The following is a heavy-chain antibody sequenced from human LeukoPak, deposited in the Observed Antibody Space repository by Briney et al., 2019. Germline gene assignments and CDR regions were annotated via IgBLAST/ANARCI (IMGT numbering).Heavy chain of an antibody. CDR2: ISGSGGST. V-gene: IGHV3-23*01. Sequence: GGSLRLSCAASGFTFSSYAMSWVRQAPGKGLEWVSAISGSGGSTYYADSVKGRFTISRDNSKNTLYLQMNSLRAEDTAVYYCAEMPLPDIVVVVAFFDYWGQGTLVTVSS. D-gene: IGHD2-15*01. CDR1: GFTFSSYA. J-gene: IGHJ4*02. CDR3: AEMPLPDIVVVVAFFDY.